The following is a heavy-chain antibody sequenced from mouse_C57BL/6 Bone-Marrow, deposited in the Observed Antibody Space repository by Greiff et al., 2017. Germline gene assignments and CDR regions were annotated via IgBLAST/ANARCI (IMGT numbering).Heavy chain of an antibody. CDR3: SSCDGNYFDF. CDR2: IDPEIGDT. Sequence: VQLQQSGAELVRPGASVKLSCTASGFNIKDAYIHWVKQRPEQGLEWIGWIDPEIGDTEYASKFQGKATITSDTASNTAYLQLSSLTSEDTAVYYCSSCDGNYFDFWGRGTPLTVAS. D-gene: IGHD2-3*01. J-gene: IGHJ2*01. V-gene: IGHV14-4*01. CDR1: GFNIKDAY.